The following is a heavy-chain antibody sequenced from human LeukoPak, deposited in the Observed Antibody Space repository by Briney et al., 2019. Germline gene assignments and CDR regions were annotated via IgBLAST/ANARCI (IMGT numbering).Heavy chain of an antibody. CDR1: GGSISSSNW. V-gene: IGHV4-4*02. Sequence: SETLSLTCAVSGGSISSSNWWSWVRQPPGKGLEWIGEIYHSGSTNYNPSLKSRVTISVDKSKNQFSLKLSSVTAADTAVYYCVRSPPHCSGGSCYSGLFDYWGQGTLVTVSS. CDR3: VRSPPHCSGGSCYSGLFDY. J-gene: IGHJ4*02. D-gene: IGHD2-15*01. CDR2: IYHSGST.